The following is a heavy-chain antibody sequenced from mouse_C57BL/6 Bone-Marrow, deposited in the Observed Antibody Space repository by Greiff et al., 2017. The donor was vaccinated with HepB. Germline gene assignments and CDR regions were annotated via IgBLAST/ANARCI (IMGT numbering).Heavy chain of an antibody. D-gene: IGHD1-1*01. Sequence: VQLKESGEGLVKPGGSLKLSCAASGFTFSSYAMSWVRQTPEKRLEWVAYISSGGDYIYYADTVKGRFTISRDNARNTLYLQMSSLKSEDTAMYYCTRDHYGSWYFDVWGTGTTVTVSS. V-gene: IGHV5-9-1*02. CDR3: TRDHYGSWYFDV. CDR1: GFTFSSYA. CDR2: ISSGGDYI. J-gene: IGHJ1*03.